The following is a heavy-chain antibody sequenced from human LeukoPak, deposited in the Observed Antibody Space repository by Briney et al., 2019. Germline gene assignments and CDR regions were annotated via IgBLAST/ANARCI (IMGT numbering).Heavy chain of an antibody. CDR1: GYTFTSYD. CDR2: MNPNSGNT. J-gene: IGHJ4*02. Sequence: ASVKVSCKASGYTFTSYDINWVRQATGQGLEWMGWMNPNSGNTGYAQKFQGRVTMTRNTSISTAYMELSSLRSEDTAVYYCARGRYSSGFVDYWGQGTLVTVSS. V-gene: IGHV1-8*01. CDR3: ARGRYSSGFVDY. D-gene: IGHD6-19*01.